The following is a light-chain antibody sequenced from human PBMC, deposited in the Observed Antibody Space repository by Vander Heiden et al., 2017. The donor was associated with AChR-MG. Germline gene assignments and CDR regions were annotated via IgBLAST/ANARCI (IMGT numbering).Light chain of an antibody. CDR1: PSISSY. CDR3: QQSYSTPPLT. J-gene: IGKJ2*01. Sequence: DIQMTQSPSSLSASVGDRVTIPCRASPSISSYLNWYQQKPGKAPKLLIYAASSLQSWVPSRFSGSRSGTDFTLPISSLQPEDFATYYCQQSYSTPPLTFGQGTKLEIK. V-gene: IGKV1-39*01. CDR2: AAS.